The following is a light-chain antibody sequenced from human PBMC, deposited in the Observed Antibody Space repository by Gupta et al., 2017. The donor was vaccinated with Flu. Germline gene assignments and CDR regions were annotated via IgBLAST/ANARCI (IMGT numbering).Light chain of an antibody. CDR3: QSYDDYNHWL. J-gene: IGLJ2*01. Sequence: SGSSDNSYVQWYQQRPGSYPTNVISVDNRRPSGVPDRFSGSIGISSNSAALPISGLKTDNEADYYCQSYDDYNHWLFGGGTKLTVL. CDR1: SGSSDNSY. V-gene: IGLV6-57*01. CDR2: VDN.